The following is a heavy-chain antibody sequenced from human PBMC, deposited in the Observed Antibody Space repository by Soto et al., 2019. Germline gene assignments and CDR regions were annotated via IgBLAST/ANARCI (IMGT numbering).Heavy chain of an antibody. CDR1: GGTFSSYA. CDR2: IIPIFGTA. J-gene: IGHJ6*02. CDR3: AGGYCSGGSCYYCYGMDV. D-gene: IGHD2-15*01. Sequence: QVQLVQSGAEVKKPGSSVKVSCKASGGTFSSYAISWVRQAPGQGLEWMGGIIPIFGTANYAQKFQGRVTITADESTSTAYMELSSLRSEDTAVYYCAGGYCSGGSCYYCYGMDVWGQGTTVTVSS. V-gene: IGHV1-69*01.